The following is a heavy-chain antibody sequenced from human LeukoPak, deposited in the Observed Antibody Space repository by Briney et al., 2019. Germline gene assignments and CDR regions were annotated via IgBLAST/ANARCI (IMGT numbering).Heavy chain of an antibody. CDR2: IIPIFGTA. CDR3: ARDRSPPRYNWNYGWFDP. J-gene: IGHJ5*02. D-gene: IGHD1-7*01. Sequence: SVKVSCKASGGTFSSYAISWVRQTPGQGLEWMGRIIPIFGTANYAQKFQRRVTITTDESTSTAYMELSSLRSEDTAVYYCARDRSPPRYNWNYGWFDPWGQGTLVTVSS. V-gene: IGHV1-69*05. CDR1: GGTFSSYA.